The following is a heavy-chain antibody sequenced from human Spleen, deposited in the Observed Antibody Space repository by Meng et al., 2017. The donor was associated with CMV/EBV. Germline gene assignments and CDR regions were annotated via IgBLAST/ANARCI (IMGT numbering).Heavy chain of an antibody. V-gene: IGHV4-61*01. CDR2: IYYTGST. D-gene: IGHD1-7*01. Sequence: GSLRLSCTVSGVSVSSATYYWHWVRQSPGKGLEWIGYIYYTGSTNHNPSLERRVTLSLDTSKNQVTLKLNSVTAADSAVYFCARDRNYAVFDYWGQGTLVTVSS. J-gene: IGHJ4*02. CDR3: ARDRNYAVFDY. CDR1: GVSVSSATYY.